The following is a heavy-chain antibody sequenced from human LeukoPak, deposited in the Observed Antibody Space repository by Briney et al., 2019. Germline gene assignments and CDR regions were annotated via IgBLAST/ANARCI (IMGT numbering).Heavy chain of an antibody. V-gene: IGHV3-23*01. D-gene: IGHD6-19*01. J-gene: IGHJ4*02. CDR3: ARSAYSSGWYPDRFEY. Sequence: GGSLRLSCAASGLSFSFYAMSWVRQAPGKGLEWVSSISGGGAGTYYADSVRGRFTISRDNSKNTLYLQMNSLRAEDTAVYYCARSAYSSGWYPDRFEYWGQGTRVTVSS. CDR2: ISGGGAGT. CDR1: GLSFSFYA.